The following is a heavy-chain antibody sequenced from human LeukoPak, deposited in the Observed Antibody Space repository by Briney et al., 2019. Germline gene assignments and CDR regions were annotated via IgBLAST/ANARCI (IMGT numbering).Heavy chain of an antibody. CDR3: ARGVGAAAFDY. D-gene: IGHD6-13*01. CDR2: IIPILGIA. CDR1: GGTFSSYA. Sequence: SVKVPCKASGGTFSSYAVSWVRQAPGQGLEWMGRIIPILGIANYAQKFQGRVTITADKSTSTAYMELSSLRSEDTAVYYCARGVGAAAFDYWGQGTLVTVSS. J-gene: IGHJ4*02. V-gene: IGHV1-69*04.